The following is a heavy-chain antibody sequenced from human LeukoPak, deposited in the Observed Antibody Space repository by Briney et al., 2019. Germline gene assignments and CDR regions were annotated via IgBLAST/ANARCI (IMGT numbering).Heavy chain of an antibody. CDR2: ISGSGGST. V-gene: IGHV3-23*01. CDR3: AKRWGLVGATTPLFDY. D-gene: IGHD1-26*01. J-gene: IGHJ4*02. Sequence: GGSLRLSCAASGFTFSSYAMSWVRQAPGKGLEWVSAISGSGGSTYYADSVKGRFTISRDNSKNTLYLQMNSLRAEDTAVYYCAKRWGLVGATTPLFDYWGQGTLDTVSS. CDR1: GFTFSSYA.